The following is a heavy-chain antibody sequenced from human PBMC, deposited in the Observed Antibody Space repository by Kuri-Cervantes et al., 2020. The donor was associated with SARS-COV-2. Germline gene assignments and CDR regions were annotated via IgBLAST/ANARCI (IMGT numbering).Heavy chain of an antibody. D-gene: IGHD2-2*01. Sequence: GESLKISCAASGFTFSSYWMHWVRQAPGKGLVWVSRINSDGSSTSYADSMKGRFTISRDNAKNTLYLQMNSLRAEDTAVYYCARDRLRYCSSTSCYGWFDPWGQGTLVTVSS. J-gene: IGHJ5*02. V-gene: IGHV3-74*01. CDR2: INSDGSST. CDR3: ARDRLRYCSSTSCYGWFDP. CDR1: GFTFSSYW.